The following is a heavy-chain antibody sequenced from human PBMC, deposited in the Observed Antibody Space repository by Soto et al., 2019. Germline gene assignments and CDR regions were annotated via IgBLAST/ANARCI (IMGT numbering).Heavy chain of an antibody. Sequence: VHLLESGGGLVQPGGSLRLPCATSGFNFNNYAMSWVRQAPGERLEWVSFISSSGGTTYYADSVKGRFTISRDNSRNTVFLKKNTLGAENTPICYCATFLTVTGPGSGGASEYWGQGTRVTVSS. CDR2: ISSSGGTT. CDR1: GFNFNNYA. J-gene: IGHJ4*02. D-gene: IGHD3-10*01. V-gene: IGHV3-23*01. CDR3: ATFLTVTGPGSGGASEY.